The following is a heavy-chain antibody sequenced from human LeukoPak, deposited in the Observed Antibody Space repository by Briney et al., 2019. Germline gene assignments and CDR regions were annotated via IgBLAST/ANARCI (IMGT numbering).Heavy chain of an antibody. D-gene: IGHD6-6*01. Sequence: GGSLRLSCAASKFTFSSYWMHWVRQAPGKGLVWVSRINPDGSTTNYADSVKGRFTISRDNAKNTLYLQMNSLRAEDTAVYYCAKLFRRYSSSDYWGQGTLVTVSS. CDR2: INPDGSTT. V-gene: IGHV3-74*01. CDR1: KFTFSSYW. CDR3: AKLFRRYSSSDY. J-gene: IGHJ4*02.